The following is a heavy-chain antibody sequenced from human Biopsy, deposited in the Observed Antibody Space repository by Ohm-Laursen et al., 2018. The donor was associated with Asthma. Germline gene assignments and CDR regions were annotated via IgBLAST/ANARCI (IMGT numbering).Heavy chain of an antibody. CDR2: INHSGST. CDR1: GGSFSGYY. CDR3: ARAGQCSSTSCYNPGWFDP. V-gene: IGHV4-34*01. Sequence: SQTLSLTCAVYGGSFSGYYWSWIRQPPGKGPEWIGEINHSGSTNYNPSLKSRVTISVDTSKNQFSLKLSSVTAADTAVYYCARAGQCSSTSCYNPGWFDPWGQGTLVTVSS. D-gene: IGHD2-2*01. J-gene: IGHJ5*02.